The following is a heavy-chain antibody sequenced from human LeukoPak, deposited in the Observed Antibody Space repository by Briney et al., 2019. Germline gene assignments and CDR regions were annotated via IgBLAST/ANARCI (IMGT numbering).Heavy chain of an antibody. J-gene: IGHJ4*02. CDR1: GGSFSGYY. Sequence: SETLSLTCAVYGGSFSGYYWSWIRQPPGRGLEWIGEINHSGSTNYNPSLKSRVTISVDTSKNQFSLKLSSVTAADTAVYYCARLPRYDYVWGSYRRHFDYWGQGTLVTVSS. CDR2: INHSGST. D-gene: IGHD3-16*02. V-gene: IGHV4-34*01. CDR3: ARLPRYDYVWGSYRRHFDY.